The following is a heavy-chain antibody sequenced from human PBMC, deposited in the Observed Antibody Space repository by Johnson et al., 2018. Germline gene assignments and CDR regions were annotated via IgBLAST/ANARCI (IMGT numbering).Heavy chain of an antibody. Sequence: VQLVQSGGGVVQPGRSLRLSCAASGFTFSNYAMHWVRQAPGKGLEWLYYISGGGFSIYYADSVKGRFTISRDKARNPLHLQMISLRAEETAGSYCAREAVVSKHGFDVWGQGTMVTVSS. CDR3: AREAVVSKHGFDV. CDR2: ISGGGFSI. CDR1: GFTFSNYA. J-gene: IGHJ3*01. V-gene: IGHV3-48*01. D-gene: IGHD4-11*01.